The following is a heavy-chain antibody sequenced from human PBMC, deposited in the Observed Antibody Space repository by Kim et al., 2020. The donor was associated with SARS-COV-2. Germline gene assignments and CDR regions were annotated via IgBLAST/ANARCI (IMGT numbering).Heavy chain of an antibody. CDR3: ARDGWDTAMVLSYYYGMDV. CDR1: GGTFSSYA. CDR2: IIPILGIA. V-gene: IGHV1-69*04. Sequence: SVKVSCKASGGTFSSYAISWVRQAPGQGLEWMGRIIPILGIANYAQKFQGRVTITADKSTSTAYMELSSLRSEDTAVYYCARDGWDTAMVLSYYYGMDVWGQGTTVTVSS. D-gene: IGHD5-18*01. J-gene: IGHJ6*02.